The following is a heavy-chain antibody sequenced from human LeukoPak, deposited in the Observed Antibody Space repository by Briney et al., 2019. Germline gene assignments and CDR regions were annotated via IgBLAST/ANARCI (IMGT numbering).Heavy chain of an antibody. V-gene: IGHV4-39*07. D-gene: IGHD3-22*01. CDR3: ARDASSGYYWTLYYFDY. CDR1: GGSISSSGYY. CDR2: IYYSGNT. J-gene: IGHJ4*02. Sequence: ETSETLSLTCTVSGGSISSSGYYWGWIRQPPGKGLEWIGSIYYSGNTYYNPSLKSRVTISVDTSKNQFSLKLSSVTAADTAVYYCARDASSGYYWTLYYFDYWGQGTLVTVSS.